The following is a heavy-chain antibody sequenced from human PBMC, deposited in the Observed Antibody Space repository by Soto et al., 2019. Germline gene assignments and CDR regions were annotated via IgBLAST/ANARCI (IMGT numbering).Heavy chain of an antibody. CDR3: ERGAQIANFPADCSSTSCSGLTGAFDI. J-gene: IGHJ3*02. V-gene: IGHV6-1*01. Sequence: SQTLSLTCAISGDSVSSNSAAWNWIGQSPSRGLEWLGRTYYRSKWYNDYAVSVKSRITINPDTSKNQFSLQLNSVTPEDTAVYYCERGAQIANFPADCSSTSCSGLTGAFDIWGQGTMVTVSS. CDR2: TYYRSKWYN. D-gene: IGHD2-2*01. CDR1: GDSVSSNSAA.